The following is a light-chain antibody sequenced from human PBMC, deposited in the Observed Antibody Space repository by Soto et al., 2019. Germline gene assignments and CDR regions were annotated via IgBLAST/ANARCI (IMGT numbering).Light chain of an antibody. CDR2: LKSDGSH. Sequence: QLVLTQSPSASASLGASVKLTCTLSSGHRSYAIAWHQQQPEKGPRYLMKLKSDGSHSKGDGIPDRFSGSSSGAERDLTISSLQSEDEADYYCQTWGTGIVVFGGGTKLTVL. CDR1: SGHRSYA. CDR3: QTWGTGIVV. J-gene: IGLJ2*01. V-gene: IGLV4-69*01.